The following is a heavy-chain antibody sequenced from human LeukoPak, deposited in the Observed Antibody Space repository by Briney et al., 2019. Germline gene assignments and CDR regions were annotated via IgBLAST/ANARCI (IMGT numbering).Heavy chain of an antibody. CDR1: GFTFRSYA. J-gene: IGHJ5*02. D-gene: IGHD1-26*01. V-gene: IGHV3-30*02. CDR2: IRYDGNNK. Sequence: GGSLRLSCAASGFTFRSYAMHWVRQAPGKGLEWVAFIRYDGNNKHYADSVKGRFTISRGNSKNTLILQMNSLRPEDTAIYYCAKNDGNYCDPWGQGTLVTVSS. CDR3: AKNDGNYCDP.